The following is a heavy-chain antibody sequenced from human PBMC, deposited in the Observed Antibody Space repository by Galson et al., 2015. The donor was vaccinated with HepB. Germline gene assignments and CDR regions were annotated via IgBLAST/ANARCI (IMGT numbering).Heavy chain of an antibody. CDR3: AKDTGGVNYYYYYMDV. V-gene: IGHV1-69*13. D-gene: IGHD7-27*01. CDR1: GGTFSSYG. Sequence: SVKVSCKASGGTFSSYGVSWVRQAPGQGLEWVGGIIPFFGTVNYAQKVQGRVTITADESTSTAYMELRRLRSDDTTTYYCAKDTGGVNYYYYYMDVWGEGTTVTVSS. CDR2: IIPFFGTV. J-gene: IGHJ6*03.